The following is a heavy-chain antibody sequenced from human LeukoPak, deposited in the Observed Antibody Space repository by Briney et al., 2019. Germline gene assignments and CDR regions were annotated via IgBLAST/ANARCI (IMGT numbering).Heavy chain of an antibody. V-gene: IGHV3-23*01. CDR1: GFTFKNYG. CDR3: AKTALAVAGIVPVESELDY. Sequence: GGSLRLFCAASGFTFKNYGMRWVRQAPGKGLEWVSDISGTGANTYYADSVKGRFTISRDNSKNTLYLQMNSLRAEDTAVYYCAKTALAVAGIVPVESELDYWGQGTLVTVSS. D-gene: IGHD6-19*01. J-gene: IGHJ4*02. CDR2: ISGTGANT.